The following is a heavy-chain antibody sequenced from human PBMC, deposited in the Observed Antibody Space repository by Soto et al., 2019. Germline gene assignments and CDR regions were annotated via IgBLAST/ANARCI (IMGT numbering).Heavy chain of an antibody. D-gene: IGHD3-16*01. V-gene: IGHV4-4*07. CDR1: GGSISSYY. CDR2: IYTSGST. CDR3: AKDRRAGGNSAFYFDF. J-gene: IGHJ4*02. Sequence: PSETLSLTCTVSGGSISSYYWSWIRQPAGKGLEWIGRIYTSGSTNYNPSLKSRVTMSVDTSKNQFSLKLSSVTAADTAVYYCAKDRRAGGNSAFYFDFWGQGAQVTVSS.